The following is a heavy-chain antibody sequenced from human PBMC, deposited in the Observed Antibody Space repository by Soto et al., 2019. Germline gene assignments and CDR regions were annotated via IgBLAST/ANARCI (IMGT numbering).Heavy chain of an antibody. D-gene: IGHD6-19*01. J-gene: IGHJ4*02. CDR1: GFIFRSYG. Sequence: QVQLVESGGGVVQPGKSLRLSCAATGFIFRSYGVHWVRQAPGKGLEWVAVISHDGTNAYYADAVNGRFTISRDNAKNTVYLQMNSLRAEDTAVYYCAKQGREVAGTDYFDYWGQGALVTVAS. V-gene: IGHV3-30*18. CDR2: ISHDGTNA. CDR3: AKQGREVAGTDYFDY.